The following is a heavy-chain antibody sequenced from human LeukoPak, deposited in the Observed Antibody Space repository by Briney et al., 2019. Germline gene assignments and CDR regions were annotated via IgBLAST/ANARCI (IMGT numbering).Heavy chain of an antibody. CDR2: IYPGDSDT. CDR3: ARSDFWSGDYTGSNY. CDR1: GYSFTTYW. J-gene: IGHJ4*02. D-gene: IGHD3-3*01. Sequence: GESLKISCKGSGYSFTTYWIGWVRQMPGKGLEWMGIIYPGDSDTRHSPSFQGQVTISADKSINTAYLQWSSLKASDTAMYYCARSDFWSGDYTGSNYWGQGTLVTVSS. V-gene: IGHV5-51*01.